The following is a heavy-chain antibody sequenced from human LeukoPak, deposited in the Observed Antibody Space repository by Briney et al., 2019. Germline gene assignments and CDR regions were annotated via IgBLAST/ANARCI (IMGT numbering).Heavy chain of an antibody. V-gene: IGHV3-23*01. CDR3: ARDPSTVTTFGPFDP. Sequence: HSGGSLRLSCAASGFTFSSYAMSWVRQAPGKGLEWVSAISGSGGSTYYADSVKGRFTISRDNSKNTLYLQMNSLRAEDTAVYYCARDPSTVTTFGPFDPWGQGTLVTVSS. D-gene: IGHD4-17*01. CDR1: GFTFSSYA. J-gene: IGHJ5*02. CDR2: ISGSGGST.